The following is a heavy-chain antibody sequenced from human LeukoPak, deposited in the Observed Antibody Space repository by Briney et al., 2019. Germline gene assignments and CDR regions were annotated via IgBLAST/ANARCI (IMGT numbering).Heavy chain of an antibody. CDR2: MNPNSGNT. V-gene: IGHV1-8*01. CDR1: GYTFTSYD. D-gene: IGHD1-26*01. CDR3: ARDELLDYYYYYGMDV. Sequence: ASVKVSCRASGYTFTSYDINWVRQATGQGLEWMGWMNPNSGNTGYAQKFQGRVTMTRNTSISTAYMELSSLRSEDTAVYYCARDELLDYYYYYGMDVWGQGTTVTVSS. J-gene: IGHJ6*02.